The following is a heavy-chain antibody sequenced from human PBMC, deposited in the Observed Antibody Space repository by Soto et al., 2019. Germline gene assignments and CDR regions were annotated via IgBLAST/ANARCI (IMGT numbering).Heavy chain of an antibody. CDR3: AREGDGAFDI. J-gene: IGHJ3*02. D-gene: IGHD3-16*01. Sequence: GGSVKVSCKASGGTFSSYAISWVRQAPGQGLEWMGGIIPIFGGTNYAQKFQGWVTMTRDTSISTAYMELSRLRSDDTAVYYCAREGDGAFDIWGQGTMVTVSS. V-gene: IGHV1-2*04. CDR2: IIPIFGGT. CDR1: GGTFSSYA.